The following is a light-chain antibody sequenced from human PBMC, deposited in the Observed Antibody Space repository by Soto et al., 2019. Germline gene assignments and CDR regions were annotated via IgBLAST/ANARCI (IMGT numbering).Light chain of an antibody. Sequence: DIVMTQSPDSLAVSLGERATINCKSSQSVLYSSNNKNYLAWYQQKPGQPPKLLIYRASTRESGVPDRFSGSGSGTDSTLTISSLQAEDVAVYYCQQYYSTLPTFGQGTKVEIK. V-gene: IGKV4-1*01. CDR1: QSVLYSSNNKNY. CDR3: QQYYSTLPT. J-gene: IGKJ1*01. CDR2: RAS.